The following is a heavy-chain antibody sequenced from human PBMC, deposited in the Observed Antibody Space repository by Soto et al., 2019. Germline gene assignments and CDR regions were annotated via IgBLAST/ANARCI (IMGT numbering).Heavy chain of an antibody. CDR1: GGTFSSYA. CDR3: ASVVVVAATVQYYYYYGMDV. Sequence: SVKVSCKASGGTFSSYAISWVRQAPGQGLEWMGGIIPIFGTANYAQKFQGRVTITADESTSTAYMELSSLRSEDTAVYYCASVVVVAATVQYYYYYGMDVWGQGTTVTVSS. D-gene: IGHD2-15*01. CDR2: IIPIFGTA. J-gene: IGHJ6*02. V-gene: IGHV1-69*13.